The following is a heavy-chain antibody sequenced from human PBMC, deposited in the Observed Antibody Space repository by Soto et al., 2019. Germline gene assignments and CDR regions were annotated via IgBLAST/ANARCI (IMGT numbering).Heavy chain of an antibody. CDR1: GFTFSSYA. Sequence: EVQLLESGGGLVQPGGSLRLSCAASGFTFSSYAMSWVRQAPGKGLEWVSSISGSGGSTYYADSVMGRFTISRDNSKNTLYLRMNSLRGEDTAVYYCAKDYPPRSWYFEYPPNGMDVWGQGTTVTVSS. D-gene: IGHD6-13*01. CDR3: AKDYPPRSWYFEYPPNGMDV. V-gene: IGHV3-23*01. CDR2: ISGSGGST. J-gene: IGHJ6*02.